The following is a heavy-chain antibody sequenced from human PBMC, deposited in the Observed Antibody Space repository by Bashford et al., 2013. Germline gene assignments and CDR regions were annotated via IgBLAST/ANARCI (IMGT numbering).Heavy chain of an antibody. V-gene: IGHV1-18*01. D-gene: IGHD3-22*01. CDR1: GYTFTSYG. CDR2: ISAYNGNT. J-gene: IGHJ4*02. Sequence: ASVKVSCKASGYTFTSYGISWVRQAPGQGLEWMGWISAYNGNTNYAQKLQGRVTMTTDTSTSTAYMELRSLRSDDTAVYYCATTWWYYDSSGSSGGYWGQGTLVTVSS. CDR3: ATTWWYYDSSGSSGGY.